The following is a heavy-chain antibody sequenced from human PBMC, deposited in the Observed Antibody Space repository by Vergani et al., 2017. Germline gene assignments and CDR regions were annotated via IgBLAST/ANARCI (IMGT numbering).Heavy chain of an antibody. CDR3: ARHFSSGTFYY. CDR1: GFTFSDFY. Sequence: QVQVVESGGGLVKPGGSLRLSCAASGFTFSDFYMSWIRQAPGKGLEWISYISAGGNTVYYADSVKGRFTISRDNAKNSLYLQMNSLRAEDTAVYFCARHFSSGTFYYWGQGTLVTVSS. V-gene: IGHV3-11*01. D-gene: IGHD3-22*01. CDR2: ISAGGNTV. J-gene: IGHJ4*02.